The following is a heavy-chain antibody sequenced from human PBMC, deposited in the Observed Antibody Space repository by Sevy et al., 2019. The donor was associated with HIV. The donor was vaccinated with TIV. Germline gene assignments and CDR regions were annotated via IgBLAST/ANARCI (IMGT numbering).Heavy chain of an antibody. CDR3: ARGVPNYYDSSGYYYDFDY. CDR2: ISYDGSNK. Sequence: GGSLRLSCAASGFTFSSYAMHWVRQAPGKGLEWVAVISYDGSNKYYADSVKGRFTISRDNSKNTLYLQMNSLRAEDTAVYYCARGVPNYYDSSGYYYDFDYWGQGTLVTVSS. CDR1: GFTFSSYA. V-gene: IGHV3-30*04. J-gene: IGHJ4*02. D-gene: IGHD3-22*01.